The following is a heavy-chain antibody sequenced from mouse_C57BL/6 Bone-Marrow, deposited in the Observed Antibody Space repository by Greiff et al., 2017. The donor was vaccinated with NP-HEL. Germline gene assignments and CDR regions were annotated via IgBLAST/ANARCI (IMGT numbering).Heavy chain of an antibody. V-gene: IGHV1-4*01. CDR3: ARYCYYGSSSFDY. J-gene: IGHJ2*01. CDR2: INPSSGYT. CDR1: GYTFTSYT. D-gene: IGHD1-1*01. Sequence: LQESGAELARPGASVKMSCKASGYTFTSYTMHWVKQRPGQGLEWIGYINPSSGYTKYNQKFKDKATLTADKSSSTAYMQLSSLTSEDSAVYYCARYCYYGSSSFDYWGQGTTLTVSS.